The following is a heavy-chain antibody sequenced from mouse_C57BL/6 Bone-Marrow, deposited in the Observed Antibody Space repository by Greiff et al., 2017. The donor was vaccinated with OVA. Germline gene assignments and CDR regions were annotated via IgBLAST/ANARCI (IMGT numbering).Heavy chain of an antibody. J-gene: IGHJ4*01. CDR1: GYTFTSYW. D-gene: IGHD1-3*01. V-gene: IGHV1-52*01. Sequence: QVQLQQPGAELVRPGSSVKLSCKASGYTFTSYWMHWVKQRPIQGLEWIGNIDPSDSETHYNQKFKDKATLTVDTSSSTAYMQLSSLTSEDSAVYYCARSSGKYAMDYWGQGTSVTVSS. CDR3: ARSSGKYAMDY. CDR2: IDPSDSET.